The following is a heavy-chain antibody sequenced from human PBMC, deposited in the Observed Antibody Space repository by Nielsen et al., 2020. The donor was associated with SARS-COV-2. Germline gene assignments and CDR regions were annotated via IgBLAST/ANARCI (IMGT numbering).Heavy chain of an antibody. CDR3: ARAPALEGTGMVVRDY. CDR2: INPSGGST. CDR1: GYTFTSYY. V-gene: IGHV1-46*01. D-gene: IGHD2-15*01. Sequence: ASVKVSCKASGYTFTSYYMHWVRQAPGQGLEWMGIINPSGGSTSYAQKFQGRVTMTRDTSTSTVYMELSSLRSEDTAVYYCARAPALEGTGMVVRDYWGQGTLVTVSS. J-gene: IGHJ4*02.